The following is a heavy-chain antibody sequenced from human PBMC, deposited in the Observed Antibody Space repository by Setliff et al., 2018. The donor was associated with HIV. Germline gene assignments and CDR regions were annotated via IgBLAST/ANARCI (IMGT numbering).Heavy chain of an antibody. V-gene: IGHV4-4*02. CDR1: GGSISSGDW. D-gene: IGHD6-19*01. CDR2: VYHSGST. CDR3: ARLSSSGWSHDAFDM. Sequence: SETLSLTCVVSGGSISSGDWWSWVRQPPGQGLEWVGEVYHSGSTNYNPSLKSRVTISLDKSKNQFSLKLTSVTAADTAVYYCARLSSSGWSHDAFDMWGQGTMVTV. J-gene: IGHJ3*02.